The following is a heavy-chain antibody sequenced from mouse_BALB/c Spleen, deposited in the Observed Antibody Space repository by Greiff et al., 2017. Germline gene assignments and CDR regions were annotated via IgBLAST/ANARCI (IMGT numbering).Heavy chain of an antibody. D-gene: IGHD2-4*01. CDR1: GDSITSGY. Sequence: EVMLVESGPSLVKPSQTLSLTCSVTGDSITSGYWNWIRKFPGNKLEYMGYISYSGSTYYNPSLKSRISITLDTSKNQYYLQLNSVTTEDTATYYCARRDYDDKMDYWGQGTSVTVSS. J-gene: IGHJ4*01. CDR2: ISYSGST. V-gene: IGHV3-8*02. CDR3: ARRDYDDKMDY.